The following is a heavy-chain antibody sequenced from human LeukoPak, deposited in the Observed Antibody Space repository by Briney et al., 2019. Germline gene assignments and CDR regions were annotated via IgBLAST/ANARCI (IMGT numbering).Heavy chain of an antibody. CDR3: AKAVEQQPFDY. D-gene: IGHD6-13*01. CDR2: ISGGGGST. J-gene: IGHJ4*02. Sequence: PGGSLRLSCAASGFSFDDYAMHWVRQAPGKGLEWVSLISGGGGSTYYADSAKGRFTISRDNSKSSLYLQMNSLRTEDTALYYCAKAVEQQPFDYWGQGTLVTVSS. CDR1: GFSFDDYA. V-gene: IGHV3-43*02.